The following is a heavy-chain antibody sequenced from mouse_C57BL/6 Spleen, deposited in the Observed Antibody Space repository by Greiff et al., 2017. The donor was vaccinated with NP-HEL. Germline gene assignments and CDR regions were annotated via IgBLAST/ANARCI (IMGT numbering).Heavy chain of an antibody. J-gene: IGHJ4*01. V-gene: IGHV3-6*01. CDR2: ISYDGSN. D-gene: IGHD1-1*01. CDR3: ARVGDYYGSTYAMDY. CDR1: GYSITSGYY. Sequence: EVKLMESGPGLVKPSQSLSLTCSVTGYSITSGYYWNWIRQFPGNKLEWMGYISYDGSNNYNPSLKNRISITRDTSKNQFFLKLNSVTTEDTATYYCARVGDYYGSTYAMDYWGQGTSVTVSS.